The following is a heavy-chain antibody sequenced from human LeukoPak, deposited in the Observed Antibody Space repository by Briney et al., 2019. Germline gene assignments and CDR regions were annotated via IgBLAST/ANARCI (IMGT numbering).Heavy chain of an antibody. CDR1: GFTVSSNY. V-gene: IGHV4-34*01. J-gene: IGHJ4*02. Sequence: TGGSLRLSCAASGFTVSSNYMSWVRQPPGKGLEWIGEINHSGSTNYNPSLKSRVTISVDTSKNQFSLKLSSVTAADTAVYYCARGPRYSGYDWVAPNRRPYYFDYWGQGTLVTVSS. CDR2: INHSGST. CDR3: ARGPRYSGYDWVAPNRRPYYFDY. D-gene: IGHD5-12*01.